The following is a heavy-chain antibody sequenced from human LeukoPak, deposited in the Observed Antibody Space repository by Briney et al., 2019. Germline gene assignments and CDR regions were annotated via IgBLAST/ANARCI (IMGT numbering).Heavy chain of an antibody. J-gene: IGHJ4*02. CDR2: ISGSGGST. V-gene: IGHV3-23*01. Sequence: PGGSLRLSCAASGFTFSSYAMSWVRQAAGKGLEWVSAISGSGGSTYYADSVKGRFTISRDNSKNTLYVQMNSLRAEDTAVYYCAKGNYYDSSGYYYFDYWGQGTLVTVSS. D-gene: IGHD3-22*01. CDR3: AKGNYYDSSGYYYFDY. CDR1: GFTFSSYA.